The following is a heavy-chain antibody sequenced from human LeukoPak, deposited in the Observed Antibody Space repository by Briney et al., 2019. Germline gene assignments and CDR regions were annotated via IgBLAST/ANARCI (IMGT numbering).Heavy chain of an antibody. V-gene: IGHV3-21*01. CDR1: GFTFSSYS. CDR2: ISSSSSYI. D-gene: IGHD5-18*01. Sequence: GGSLRLSCAASGFTFSSYSMNWVRQAPGKGLEWVSSISSSSSYIYYADSVKGRFTISRDNAKNSLYLQMNSLRAEDTAVYYCARALVDTAMVTFDYWGQGTLVTVSS. CDR3: ARALVDTAMVTFDY. J-gene: IGHJ4*02.